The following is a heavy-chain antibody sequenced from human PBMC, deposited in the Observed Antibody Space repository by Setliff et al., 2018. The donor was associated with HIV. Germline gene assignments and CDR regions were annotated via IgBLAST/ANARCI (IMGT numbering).Heavy chain of an antibody. J-gene: IGHJ4*02. CDR1: GGSISTYY. V-gene: IGHV4-59*08. CDR2: IYYSGST. CDR3: ARTQQTYYYDSSGYYFDY. D-gene: IGHD3-22*01. Sequence: PSETLSLTCTVSGGSISTYYWSWIRQPPGKGLEWIGTIYYSGSTNYNPSLKSRVTISVDTSKNQFSLKLSSVTAADTAVYYCARTQQTYYYDSSGYYFDYWGQGTLVTVSS.